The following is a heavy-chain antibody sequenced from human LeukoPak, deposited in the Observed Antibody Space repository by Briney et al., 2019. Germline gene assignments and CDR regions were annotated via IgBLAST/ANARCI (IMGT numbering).Heavy chain of an antibody. J-gene: IGHJ3*02. V-gene: IGHV4-38-2*02. CDR1: GYSTSSGYY. D-gene: IGHD3-10*01. CDR2: IYHSGST. CDR3: AKSNGYGLVDI. Sequence: PSETLSLTCTVSGYSTSSGYYWGWIRQPPGKGLEWIGSIYHSGSTYHNPSLKSRVTISLDTSRNQFSLKLNSVTAADTAVYYCAKSNGYGLVDIWGQGTMVTVSS.